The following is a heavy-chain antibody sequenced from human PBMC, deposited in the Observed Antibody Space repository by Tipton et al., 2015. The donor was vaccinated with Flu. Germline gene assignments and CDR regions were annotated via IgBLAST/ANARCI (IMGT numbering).Heavy chain of an antibody. V-gene: IGHV3-23*01. CDR3: AKDTAAAGYYYYYGMDV. CDR1: GFTFSSYA. J-gene: IGHJ6*02. Sequence: SLRLSCAVSGFTFSSYAMSWVRQAPGKGLEWVSAISGSGGSTYYADSVKGRFTISRDNSKNTLYLQMNSLRAEDTAVYYCAKDTAAAGYYYYYGMDVWGQGTTVTVSS. D-gene: IGHD6-13*01. CDR2: ISGSGGST.